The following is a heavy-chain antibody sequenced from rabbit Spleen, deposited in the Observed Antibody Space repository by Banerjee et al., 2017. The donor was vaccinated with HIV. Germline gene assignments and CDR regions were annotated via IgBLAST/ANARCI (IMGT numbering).Heavy chain of an antibody. CDR3: VREVAAKFNL. V-gene: IGHV1S7*01. CDR1: GFTLSSYY. D-gene: IGHD4-1*01. Sequence: QLEESGGGLVQPGGSLKLSCTASGFTLSSYYMNWVRQAPGKGLEWIGYIDPVFGITYYANWVNGRFSISRENTQNTLFLQLNSLTAADTAIYFCVREVAAKFNLWGQGTLVTVS. CDR2: IDPVFGIT. J-gene: IGHJ4*01.